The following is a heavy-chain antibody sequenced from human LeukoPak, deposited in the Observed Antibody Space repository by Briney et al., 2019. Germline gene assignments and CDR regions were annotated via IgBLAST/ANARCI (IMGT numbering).Heavy chain of an antibody. D-gene: IGHD1-26*01. CDR1: GGSVSRGGYY. J-gene: IGHJ4*02. V-gene: IGHV4-31*03. Sequence: SETLSLTCTVSGGSVSRGGYYWNWIRQHPGKGLEWIGFTSYSEGTYYKPSLMSRITISVDISQNQFSLKMRDVTAADTAVYFCATADWESFYFDSWGQGALVAVSS. CDR3: ATADWESFYFDS. CDR2: TSYSEGT.